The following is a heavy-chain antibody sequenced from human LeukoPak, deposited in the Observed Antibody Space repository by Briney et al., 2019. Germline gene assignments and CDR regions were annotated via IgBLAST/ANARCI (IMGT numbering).Heavy chain of an antibody. D-gene: IGHD2-21*02. J-gene: IGHJ4*02. CDR1: GFTFTNYA. V-gene: IGHV3-30-3*01. CDR2: ISYDGTNK. Sequence: GGSLRLSCAASGFTFTNYAVHWVRQAPGKGLEWVAVISYDGTNKYYADSVEGRFTISRDNSKNTLSLQMNSLRAEDTALYYCARGFVLGAAKNYFDYWGQGALVTVSS. CDR3: ARGFVLGAAKNYFDY.